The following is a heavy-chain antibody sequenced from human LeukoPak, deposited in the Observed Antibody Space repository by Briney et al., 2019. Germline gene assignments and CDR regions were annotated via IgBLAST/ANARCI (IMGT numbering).Heavy chain of an antibody. V-gene: IGHV1-46*01. Sequence: ASVKVSCTASGYTFTNYYMHWVRQAPGQGLEWMGIINPSGGSTSYAQKFQGRVTMTRDTSTSTVYMELSSLRSEDTAVYYCARDWRRSGPYSGSYGPYFDYWGQGTLVTVSS. CDR3: ARDWRRSGPYSGSYGPYFDY. CDR2: INPSGGST. D-gene: IGHD1-26*01. CDR1: GYTFTNYY. J-gene: IGHJ4*02.